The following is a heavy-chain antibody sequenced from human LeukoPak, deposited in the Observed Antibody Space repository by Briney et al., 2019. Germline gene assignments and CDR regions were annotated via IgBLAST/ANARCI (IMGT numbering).Heavy chain of an antibody. CDR1: GFNFNDYA. D-gene: IGHD6-13*01. CDR3: AKSHSNWYFDY. V-gene: IGHV3-9*01. J-gene: IGHJ4*02. CDR2: ISWNSGSI. Sequence: GGFLRLSCTASGFNFNDYAMHWVRQAPGKGLEWVSGISWNSGSIAYADSVKGRFIISRDSAKNSLYLQMNSLRPEDTALYYCAKSHSNWYFDYWGQGTLVTVSS.